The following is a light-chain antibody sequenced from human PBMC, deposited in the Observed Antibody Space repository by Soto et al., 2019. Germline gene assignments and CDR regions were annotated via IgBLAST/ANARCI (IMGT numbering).Light chain of an antibody. V-gene: IGKV3-20*01. J-gene: IGKJ1*01. CDR3: QKYGRPHRT. CDR2: GAS. Sequence: EVVLTQSPGTLSLSPGERATLSFRASQTVSSNYLAWYQQKPGQAPRLLIYGASSRATGIPDRFSGSGSGTDFTLTISRLEPEEFAVYYCQKYGRPHRTFGPATDVEVK. CDR1: QTVSSNY.